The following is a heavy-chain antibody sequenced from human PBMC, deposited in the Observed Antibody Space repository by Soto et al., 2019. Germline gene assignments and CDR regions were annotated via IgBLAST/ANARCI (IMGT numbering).Heavy chain of an antibody. CDR1: GYTFTSYG. D-gene: IGHD1-26*01. CDR3: ASSVVGAANYYYYGMDV. J-gene: IGHJ6*02. V-gene: IGHV1-18*01. Sequence: ASVKVSCKASGYTFTSYGISWVRQAPGQGLEWMGWISAYNGNTNYAQKLQGRVTMTTDTSTSTAYMELRSLRSDDTAVYYCASSVVGAANYYYYGMDVWGQGTTVTVSS. CDR2: ISAYNGNT.